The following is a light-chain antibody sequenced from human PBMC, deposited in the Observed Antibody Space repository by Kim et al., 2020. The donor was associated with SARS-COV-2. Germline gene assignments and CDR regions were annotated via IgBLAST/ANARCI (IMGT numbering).Light chain of an antibody. CDR1: ESFSSW. Sequence: DIQMTQSPSTLSASVGDTVTISCRASESFSSWLAWYQQKPGKAPNLLIYKASNLESGVPSRFSGSESGTEFTPTITSLQPDDFATYYCQQYYIFPYTFGQGTKLEI. CDR2: KAS. J-gene: IGKJ2*01. CDR3: QQYYIFPYT. V-gene: IGKV1-5*03.